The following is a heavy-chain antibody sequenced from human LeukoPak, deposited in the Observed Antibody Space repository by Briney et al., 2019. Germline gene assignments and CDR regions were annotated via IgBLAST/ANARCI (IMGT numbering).Heavy chain of an antibody. J-gene: IGHJ4*02. Sequence: GGSLRLSCVASGFSLKNYWMHWVRQAPGKGLVWVAHMNGDGSGINYADSVKGRFTISRDNAKNTLYLQMNSLRADDTALYYCARETESFDDRGQGTLVTVSS. CDR1: GFSLKNYW. CDR3: ARETESFDD. CDR2: MNGDGSGI. V-gene: IGHV3-74*01.